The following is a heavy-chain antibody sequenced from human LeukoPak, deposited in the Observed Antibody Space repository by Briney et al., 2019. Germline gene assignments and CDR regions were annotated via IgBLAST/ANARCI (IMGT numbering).Heavy chain of an antibody. CDR1: GFSFSSYW. J-gene: IGHJ4*02. D-gene: IGHD1-1*01. CDR3: ASEGTTGTTWGPDY. CDR2: INTDGSST. V-gene: IGHV3-74*01. Sequence: TGGSLRLSCAAPGFSFSSYWMHWVRQAPGKGLMWVSHINTDGSSTSYADSVKGRFTISRDNAKNTLYLQMNSLRAEDTAVYYCASEGTTGTTWGPDYWGQGTLVTVSS.